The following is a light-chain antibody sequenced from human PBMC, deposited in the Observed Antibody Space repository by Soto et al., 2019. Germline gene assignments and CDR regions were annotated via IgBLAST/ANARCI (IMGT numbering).Light chain of an antibody. J-gene: IGLJ2*01. Sequence: QSVLTQPASVSGSPGQSITISCSGTSSDVGGYNSVSWYQQHPGKVPKLMIYDVSNRPSGVSNRFSGSKSGNTAPLTISGLQAEDEADYYCRSYTSTSTLVFGGGTKVTVL. V-gene: IGLV2-14*01. CDR2: DVS. CDR1: SSDVGGYNS. CDR3: RSYTSTSTLV.